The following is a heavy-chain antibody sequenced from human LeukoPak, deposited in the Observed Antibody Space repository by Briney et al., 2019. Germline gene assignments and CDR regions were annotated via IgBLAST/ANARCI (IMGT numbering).Heavy chain of an antibody. Sequence: SETLSLTCTVSGDSITRRDLYWSWIRQPPGKGLEWIGYIFHSGIAYYHPSLKSRVSISVETSKNRFSLNLNFVTAADTGLYFCARAVEASLQPRFDPWGLGILVTVSS. D-gene: IGHD3-16*02. CDR2: IFHSGIA. V-gene: IGHV4-30-4*01. CDR1: GDSITRRDLY. J-gene: IGHJ5*02. CDR3: ARAVEASLQPRFDP.